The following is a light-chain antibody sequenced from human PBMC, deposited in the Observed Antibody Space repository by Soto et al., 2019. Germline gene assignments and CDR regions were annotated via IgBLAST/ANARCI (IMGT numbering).Light chain of an antibody. CDR2: DVS. CDR1: SSDVGAYNY. Sequence: QSALTQSASVSGSPGQSITISCTGTSSDVGAYNYVSWYQQHPGKAPKLIIYDVSNRPSGVSNRFSGSKSGNTASLTISALQAEDEADYYCSSFTSSSTRVFGTGTRSPS. V-gene: IGLV2-14*01. J-gene: IGLJ1*01. CDR3: SSFTSSSTRV.